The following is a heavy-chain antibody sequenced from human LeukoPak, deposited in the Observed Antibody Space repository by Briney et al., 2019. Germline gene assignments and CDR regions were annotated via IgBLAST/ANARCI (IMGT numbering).Heavy chain of an antibody. D-gene: IGHD1-26*01. CDR2: INPNSGGT. CDR1: GYTFTCYY. J-gene: IGHJ5*02. Sequence: ASVKVSCKASGYTFTCYYMHWVRQAPGQGLEWMGWINPNSGGTNYAQKFQGRVTMTRDTSISTAYMELSRLRSDDTAVYYCARDRRWELPENWFDPWGQGTLVTVSS. V-gene: IGHV1-2*02. CDR3: ARDRRWELPENWFDP.